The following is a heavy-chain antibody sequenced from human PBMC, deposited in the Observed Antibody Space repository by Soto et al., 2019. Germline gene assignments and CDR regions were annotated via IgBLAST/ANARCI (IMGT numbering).Heavy chain of an antibody. V-gene: IGHV4-59*01. D-gene: IGHD6-19*01. J-gene: IGHJ4*02. CDR1: GGSISSYY. CDR2: IYYSGST. Sequence: QVQLQESGPGLVKPSETLSLTCTVSGGSISSYYWSWIRQPPGKGLEWIGYIYYSGSTNYNPSLKSRVTISVDTSKNQVSLKLSSVTAADTAVYYCARDQGSGWSDYWGQGTLVTVSS. CDR3: ARDQGSGWSDY.